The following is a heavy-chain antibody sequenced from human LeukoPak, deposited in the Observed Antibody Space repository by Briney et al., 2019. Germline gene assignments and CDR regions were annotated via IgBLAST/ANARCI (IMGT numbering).Heavy chain of an antibody. Sequence: GGSLRLSCAASGFTFSIYSMNRVRQAPGKGLEWVSFISGSCSSTFYADSVKGRFTVSRDNAKNSLYLQMNSLRDEDTAVYYCARNPGGIGDYWGQGTLVTVSS. CDR1: GFTFSIYS. CDR2: ISGSCSST. CDR3: ARNPGGIGDY. J-gene: IGHJ4*02. D-gene: IGHD4-23*01. V-gene: IGHV3-48*02.